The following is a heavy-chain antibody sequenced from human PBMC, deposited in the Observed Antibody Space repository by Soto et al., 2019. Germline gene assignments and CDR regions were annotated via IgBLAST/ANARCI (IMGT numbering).Heavy chain of an antibody. Sequence: GESLKISCKGSGYSFTNYWIGWVRQMPGKGLEWMGTICPGDSDTRYSPSFQGQVTISADKSIRTAYLQWNSLKDSDTAMYYCAKMGLDPDDAFDMWGQGTLVTVS. CDR1: GYSFTNYW. D-gene: IGHD2-8*01. CDR3: AKMGLDPDDAFDM. V-gene: IGHV5-51*01. CDR2: ICPGDSDT. J-gene: IGHJ3*02.